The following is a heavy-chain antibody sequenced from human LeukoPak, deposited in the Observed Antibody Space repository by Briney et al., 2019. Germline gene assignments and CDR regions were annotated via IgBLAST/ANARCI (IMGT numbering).Heavy chain of an antibody. V-gene: IGHV4-30-2*01. Sequence: SETLSLTCAVSGGSISSGGYSWSWIRQPPGKGLEWIGYIYHSGSTYYNPSPKSRVTISVDRSKNQFSLKLSSVTAADTAVYYCARAQVVTAMIDYWGQGTLVTVSS. CDR1: GGSISSGGYS. CDR3: ARAQVVTAMIDY. J-gene: IGHJ4*02. D-gene: IGHD2-21*02. CDR2: IYHSGST.